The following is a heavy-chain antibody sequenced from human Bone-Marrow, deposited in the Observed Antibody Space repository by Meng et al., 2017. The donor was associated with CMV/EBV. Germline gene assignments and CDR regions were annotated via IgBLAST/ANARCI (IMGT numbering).Heavy chain of an antibody. V-gene: IGHV3-21*04. D-gene: IGHD1-7*01. CDR3: ARSELELVVGWFDP. Sequence: GGSLRLSCAASGFTFSSYGMDWVRQAPGKRLEWVSSISTSGSYRYYADSVSGRFTISRDNAKNSLFLQMDSLRVEDTAVYYCARSELELVVGWFDPWGQGTLVTVSS. CDR1: GFTFSSYG. CDR2: ISTSGSYR. J-gene: IGHJ5*02.